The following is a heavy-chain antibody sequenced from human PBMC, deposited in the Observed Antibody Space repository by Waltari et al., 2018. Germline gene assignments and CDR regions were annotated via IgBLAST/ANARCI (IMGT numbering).Heavy chain of an antibody. Sequence: QVQLQQWGAGLLKPSETLSLTCAVYGGSFSGYYWSWIRQPPGKGLEWIGEINHSGSTNYNPSLKGRVTISVDTARNQFSLKLSSGTAADTAVYYCARNPCSGGSCYSEQLWSFDYWGQGTLVTVSS. CDR3: ARNPCSGGSCYSEQLWSFDY. CDR2: INHSGST. V-gene: IGHV4-34*01. CDR1: GGSFSGYY. D-gene: IGHD2-15*01. J-gene: IGHJ4*02.